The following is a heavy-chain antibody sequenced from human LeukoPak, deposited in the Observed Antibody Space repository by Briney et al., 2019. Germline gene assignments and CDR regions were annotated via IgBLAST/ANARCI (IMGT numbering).Heavy chain of an antibody. CDR3: VRGLGHAFDI. V-gene: IGHV6-1*01. Sequence: SQTLSLTCAISGDSLSSNSATWGSIRQSPSRGLEWLGRTYYRSKWYNDDAVSVKSRITINPDTPKNQFSLQLNSVTPEDTAVYYCVRGLGHAFDIWGQGTMVTVSS. CDR1: GDSLSSNSAT. D-gene: IGHD5/OR15-5a*01. CDR2: TYYRSKWYN. J-gene: IGHJ3*02.